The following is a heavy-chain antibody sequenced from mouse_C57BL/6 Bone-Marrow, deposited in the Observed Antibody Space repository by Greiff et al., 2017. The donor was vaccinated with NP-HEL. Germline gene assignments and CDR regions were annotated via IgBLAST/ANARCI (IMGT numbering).Heavy chain of an antibody. V-gene: IGHV5-9-1*02. J-gene: IGHJ2*01. Sequence: DVHLVESGEGLVKPGGSLKLSCAASGFTFSSYAMSWVRQTPEKRLEWVAYISSGGDYIYYADTVKGRFTISRDNARNTLYLQMSSLKSEDTAMYYCTRERVYGDYYFDYWGQGTTLTVSS. D-gene: IGHD1-1*01. CDR1: GFTFSSYA. CDR3: TRERVYGDYYFDY. CDR2: ISSGGDYI.